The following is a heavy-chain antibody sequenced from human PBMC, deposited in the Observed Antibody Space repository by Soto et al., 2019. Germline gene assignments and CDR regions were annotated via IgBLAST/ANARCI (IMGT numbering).Heavy chain of an antibody. CDR1: VYTFTSYY. Sequence: GXSVKVSCKASVYTFTSYYMHWVRQAPGQGLEWVGIINPSGGSTSYAQKFQGRVTMTRDTSTSTVYMELSSLRSEDTAVYYCARGYYDSSGYYTAGSQFDYWGQGTLVTVSS. V-gene: IGHV1-46*01. D-gene: IGHD3-22*01. CDR3: ARGYYDSSGYYTAGSQFDY. CDR2: INPSGGST. J-gene: IGHJ4*02.